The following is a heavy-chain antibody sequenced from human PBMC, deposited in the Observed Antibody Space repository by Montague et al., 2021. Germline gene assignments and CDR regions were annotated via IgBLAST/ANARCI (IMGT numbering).Heavy chain of an antibody. CDR2: INGNSINI. CDR1: GFIFNNYV. CDR3: VKDTRDYYPDF. Sequence: SLRLSCAASGFIFNNYVMNWVRQAPGKGLEWVSGINGNSINIDYADSVEGRFTISSDNAKNSLYLQMNSLRAEDTAFYYCVKDTRDYYPDFWGQGILVTVSS. J-gene: IGHJ4*02. V-gene: IGHV3-9*01. D-gene: IGHD3-3*01.